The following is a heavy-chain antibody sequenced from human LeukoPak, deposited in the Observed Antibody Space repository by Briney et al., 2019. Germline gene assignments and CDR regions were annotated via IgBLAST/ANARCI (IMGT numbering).Heavy chain of an antibody. V-gene: IGHV2-70*01. CDR1: GFSLSTSGMC. CDR2: IDWDDDK. J-gene: IGHJ4*02. CDR3: ARIHASRGDGYNLWDY. D-gene: IGHD5-24*01. Sequence: SGPTLVNPTQTLTLTCTLSGFSLSTSGMCVSWIRQPPVKALEWLALIDWDDDKYYSTSLKTRLTISKDTSKNQVFLTMTNIDPVDTATYYCARIHASRGDGYNLWDYWGQGTLVTVSS.